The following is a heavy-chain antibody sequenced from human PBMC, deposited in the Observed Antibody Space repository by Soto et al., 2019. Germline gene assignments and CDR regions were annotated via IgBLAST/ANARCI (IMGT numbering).Heavy chain of an antibody. CDR3: ARGLSSSATFYHYYGMDV. Sequence: SETLSLTCAVYGGSFRGYHWSWIRQPPGKGLEWIGEVNHSGSTNYNPSLKSRVIISLETSKNQFSLILTSVTAADTAVYYCARGLSSSATFYHYYGMDVWGQGTTVTVSS. D-gene: IGHD6-6*01. J-gene: IGHJ6*02. CDR2: VNHSGST. CDR1: GGSFRGYH. V-gene: IGHV4-34*01.